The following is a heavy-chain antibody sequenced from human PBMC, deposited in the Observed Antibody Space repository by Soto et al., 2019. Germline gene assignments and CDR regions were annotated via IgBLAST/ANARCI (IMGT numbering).Heavy chain of an antibody. Sequence: SETLSLTCTFSGGSISRGGYYWSWIRQQPGKGLEWIGYIYYSRSTYYTPSLMSRVTISVDTSKNQFSLKLSSVTGANTAVNYCARGTGSTGRFDYWGQGTLVTVSS. D-gene: IGHD4-17*01. CDR1: GGSISRGGYY. CDR2: IYYSRST. J-gene: IGHJ4*02. CDR3: ARGTGSTGRFDY. V-gene: IGHV4-31*03.